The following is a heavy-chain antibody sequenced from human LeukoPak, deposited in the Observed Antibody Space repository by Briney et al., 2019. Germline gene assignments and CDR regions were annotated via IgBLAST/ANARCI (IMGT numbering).Heavy chain of an antibody. V-gene: IGHV3-11*04. Sequence: GGSLRLSCAASGFTFSDYYMSWIRQAPGKGLEWVSYISSSGSTIYYADSVKGRFTISRDNAKNSLYLQMNSLRAEDTAVYYCASPSSFQNIVVVPAARRNYYYYMDVWGKGTTVTVSS. CDR2: ISSSGSTI. D-gene: IGHD2-2*01. CDR3: ASPSSFQNIVVVPAARRNYYYYMDV. CDR1: GFTFSDYY. J-gene: IGHJ6*03.